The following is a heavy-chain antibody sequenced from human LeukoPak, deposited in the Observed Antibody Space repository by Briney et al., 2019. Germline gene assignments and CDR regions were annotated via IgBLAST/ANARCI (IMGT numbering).Heavy chain of an antibody. CDR1: GFTVSSNY. D-gene: IGHD5-24*01. V-gene: IGHV3-53*04. Sequence: GGSLRLSCAASGFTVSSNYMSWVRQAPGKGLVWVSVIYSGGRTYYADSVKGRFTMSRHNSNNTLYLQMNSLRAEDTAVYYCARGRGGDGYNFFDCWGQGTLVTVSS. CDR3: ARGRGGDGYNFFDC. CDR2: IYSGGRT. J-gene: IGHJ4*02.